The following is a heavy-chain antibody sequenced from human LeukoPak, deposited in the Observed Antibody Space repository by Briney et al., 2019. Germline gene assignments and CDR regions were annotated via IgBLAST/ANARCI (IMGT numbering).Heavy chain of an antibody. V-gene: IGHV4-4*07. Sequence: SETLSLTCTVSGGSISSYYWSWIRQPAGKGLEWIGRIYTSGSTNYNPSLKSRVTMSVDTSKNQFSLKLSSVTAADTAVYYCARGRPPRYSSSSQGRWFDPWGQGTLVTVSS. CDR3: ARGRPPRYSSSSQGRWFDP. J-gene: IGHJ5*02. CDR2: IYTSGST. D-gene: IGHD6-6*01. CDR1: GGSISSYY.